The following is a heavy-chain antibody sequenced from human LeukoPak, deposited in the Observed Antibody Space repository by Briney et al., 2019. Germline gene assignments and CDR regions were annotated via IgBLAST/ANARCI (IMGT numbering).Heavy chain of an antibody. CDR1: GGSISSGGYY. Sequence: SSETLSLTCTVSGGSISSGGYYWSWIRQHPGKGLEWIGYIYYSGSTYYNPSLKSRVTISVDTSKNQFSLKLSSVTAADTAVYYCARGARAGKRTYDYWGQGTLVTVSS. J-gene: IGHJ4*02. V-gene: IGHV4-31*03. D-gene: IGHD6-19*01. CDR2: IYYSGST. CDR3: ARGARAGKRTYDY.